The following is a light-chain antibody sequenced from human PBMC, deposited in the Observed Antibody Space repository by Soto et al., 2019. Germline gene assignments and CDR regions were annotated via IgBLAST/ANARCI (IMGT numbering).Light chain of an antibody. CDR2: GAS. J-gene: IGKJ1*01. Sequence: ETVLTQSPGTLSLSPGERATLSCKASQTIRSNYLAWYRQTPGQAPRLLIYGASNRATGIADRFSGSGSGTDFTLIISRLEPEYFALYYCQQYGSSPWTFGQGTKVEIK. V-gene: IGKV3-20*01. CDR1: QTIRSNY. CDR3: QQYGSSPWT.